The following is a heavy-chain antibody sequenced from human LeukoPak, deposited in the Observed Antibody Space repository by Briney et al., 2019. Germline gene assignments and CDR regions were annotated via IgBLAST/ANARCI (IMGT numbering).Heavy chain of an antibody. D-gene: IGHD3/OR15-3a*01. CDR2: INTDGSST. CDR3: ARRDWDDAFDI. J-gene: IGHJ3*02. CDR1: GFTFSSYW. Sequence: GGSLRLSCAASGFTFSSYWMHWVRQAPGKGLVWVSRINTDGSSTSYADSVKGRFTISRDNAKNTPYLQMNSLRAEDTAVYYCARRDWDDAFDIWGQGTMVTVSS. V-gene: IGHV3-74*01.